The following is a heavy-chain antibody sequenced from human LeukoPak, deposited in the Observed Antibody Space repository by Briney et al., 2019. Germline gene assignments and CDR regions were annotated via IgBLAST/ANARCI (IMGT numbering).Heavy chain of an antibody. D-gene: IGHD3-10*01. CDR1: GFTFSTSW. J-gene: IGHJ4*02. Sequence: GGSLRLSCEASGFTFSTSWMSWVRQAPGKGLEWVANIKQDGSEKYYVDSVKGRFTISRDNAKNSLYLQVNSLRAEDTAVYYCAKDSSANYWGQGTLVTVSS. CDR3: AKDSSANY. V-gene: IGHV3-7*04. CDR2: IKQDGSEK.